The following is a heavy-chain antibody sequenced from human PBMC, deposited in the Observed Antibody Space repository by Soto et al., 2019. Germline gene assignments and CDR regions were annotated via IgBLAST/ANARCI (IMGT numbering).Heavy chain of an antibody. CDR1: GGSISSGGYY. D-gene: IGHD6-19*01. CDR2: IYHSGST. J-gene: IGHJ4*02. V-gene: IGHV4-31*03. Sequence: QVQLQESGPGLVKPSQTLSLTCTVSGGSISSGGYYWSWIRQHPGRGLEWIGYIYHSGSTYYAPSLRNRVTISVDTSKTQVSLKLTSVTAADTAVYYCARAKLRQIGWTFEYWGQGTLVTVSS. CDR3: ARAKLRQIGWTFEY.